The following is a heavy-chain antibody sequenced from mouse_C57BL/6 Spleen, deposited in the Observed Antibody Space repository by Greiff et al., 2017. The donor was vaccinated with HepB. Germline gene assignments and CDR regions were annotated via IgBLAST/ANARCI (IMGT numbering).Heavy chain of an antibody. D-gene: IGHD2-1*01. CDR3: AIDGNYGAWFAY. J-gene: IGHJ3*01. V-gene: IGHV1-74*01. CDR1: GYTFTSYW. Sequence: QVQLKQPGAELVKPGASVKVSCKASGYTFTSYWMHWVKQRPGQGLEWIGRIHPSDSDTNYNQKFKGKATLTVDKSSSTAYMQLSSLTSEDSAVYYCAIDGNYGAWFAYWGQGTLVTVSA. CDR2: IHPSDSDT.